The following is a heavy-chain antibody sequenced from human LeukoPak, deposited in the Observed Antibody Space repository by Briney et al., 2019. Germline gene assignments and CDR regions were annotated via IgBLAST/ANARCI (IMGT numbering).Heavy chain of an antibody. CDR1: GFTFSSYW. J-gene: IGHJ4*02. D-gene: IGHD2-15*01. Sequence: GGSLRLSCAASGFTFSSYWMSWVRQAPGKGLEWVANIKQDGSEKYYVDSVKGRFTISRDSAKNSLYLQMNSLRAEDTAVYYCARDPGYCSGGSCYFDYWGQGTLVTVSS. V-gene: IGHV3-7*01. CDR2: IKQDGSEK. CDR3: ARDPGYCSGGSCYFDY.